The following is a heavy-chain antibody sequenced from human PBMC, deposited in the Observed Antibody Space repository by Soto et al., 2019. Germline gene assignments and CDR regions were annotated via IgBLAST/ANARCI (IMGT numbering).Heavy chain of an antibody. Sequence: PSETLSLTCAVYGGSFSGYYWSWIRQPPGKGLEWIGEINHSGSTNYNPSLKSRVTISVDTSKNQFSLKPSSVTAADTAVYYCARGARGYYGSSGYYNWFDPWGQGTLVTVSS. CDR1: GGSFSGYY. D-gene: IGHD3-22*01. V-gene: IGHV4-34*01. CDR3: ARGARGYYGSSGYYNWFDP. J-gene: IGHJ5*02. CDR2: INHSGST.